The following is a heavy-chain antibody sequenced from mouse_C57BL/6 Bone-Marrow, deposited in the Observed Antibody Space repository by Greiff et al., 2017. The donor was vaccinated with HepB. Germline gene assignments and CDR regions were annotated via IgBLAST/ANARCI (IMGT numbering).Heavy chain of an antibody. V-gene: IGHV14-2*01. D-gene: IGHD2-4*01. CDR3: ASTMITRSYWYFDV. CDR1: GFNIKDYY. CDR2: IDPEDGET. Sequence: DVKLVESGAELVKPGASVKLSCTASGFNIKDYYMHWVKQRTEQGLEWIGRIDPEDGETKYAPKFQGKATITADTSSNTAYLQLSSLTSEDTAVYYCASTMITRSYWYFDVWGTGTTVTVSS. J-gene: IGHJ1*03.